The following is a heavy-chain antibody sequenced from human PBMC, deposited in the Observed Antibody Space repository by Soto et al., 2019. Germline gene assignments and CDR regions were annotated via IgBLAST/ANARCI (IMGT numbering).Heavy chain of an antibody. D-gene: IGHD4-17*01. Sequence: GGSLRLSCAASGFLFRNHAMHWVRQAPGKGLEWVAVISYDGSNKYYADSVKGRFTISRDNSKNTLYLQMNSLGGEDTAVYYCAREEYGAHYLDYWGQGTLVTVSS. CDR1: GFLFRNHA. J-gene: IGHJ4*02. CDR2: ISYDGSNK. V-gene: IGHV3-30-3*01. CDR3: AREEYGAHYLDY.